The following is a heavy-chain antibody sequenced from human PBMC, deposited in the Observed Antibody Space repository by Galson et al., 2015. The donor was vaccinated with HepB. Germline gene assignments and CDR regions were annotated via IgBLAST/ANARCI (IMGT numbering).Heavy chain of an antibody. CDR3: AKDFDSATGTYTVGLTPHS. J-gene: IGHJ4*02. CDR1: GFTFNTYA. D-gene: IGHD1-26*01. V-gene: IGHV3-23*01. CDR2: ISGRGGST. Sequence: SLRLSCAASGFTFNTYAMTWDRQAPGKGLEGVSSISGRGGSTYSPDSVRGRFTTARENSKNTLHRQMNSLRAYQTAISCCAKDFDSATGTYTVGLTPHSWGQGTPVTVSS.